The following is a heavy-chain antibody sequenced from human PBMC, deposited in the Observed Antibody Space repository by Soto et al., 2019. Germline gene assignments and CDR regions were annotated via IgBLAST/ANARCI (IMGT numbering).Heavy chain of an antibody. CDR3: ARDGRNFWSGYPYYFDY. V-gene: IGHV1-18*01. CDR2: ISAYNGNT. D-gene: IGHD3-3*01. J-gene: IGHJ4*02. CDR1: GYTFTSCG. Sequence: ASVKVSCKASGYTFTSCGISWVRQAPGQGLEWMGWISAYNGNTNYAQKLQGRVTMTTDTSTSTAYMELRSLRSDDTAVYYCARDGRNFWSGYPYYFDYWGQGTLVTVSS.